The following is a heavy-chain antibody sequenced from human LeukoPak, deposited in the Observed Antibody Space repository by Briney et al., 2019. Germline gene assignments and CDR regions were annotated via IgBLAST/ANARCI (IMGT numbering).Heavy chain of an antibody. V-gene: IGHV1-2*02. CDR3: ARAPPYDFWSGYYQG. J-gene: IGHJ4*02. CDR1: GYTFTGYY. D-gene: IGHD3-3*01. Sequence: ASVKVSCKASGYTFTGYYMHWVRQAPGQGLEWMGWINPNSGGTNYAQKFQDRVTMTRATSISTAYMELSRLRSDDTAVYYCARAPPYDFWSGYYQGWGQGTLVTVSS. CDR2: INPNSGGT.